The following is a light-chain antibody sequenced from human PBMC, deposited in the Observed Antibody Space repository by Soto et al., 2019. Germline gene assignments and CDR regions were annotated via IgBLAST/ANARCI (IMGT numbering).Light chain of an antibody. CDR1: QSVSSN. Sequence: EIVLTQSPGTLSLSTGERVTLSCRASQSVSSNLAWYQQKPGQAPSLLIYGAFTRATGIPARFSGTGSGTEFTLTISSLQSEDFALYYCQQYNDWPLTFGQGTKVAIK. CDR3: QQYNDWPLT. V-gene: IGKV3-15*01. J-gene: IGKJ1*01. CDR2: GAF.